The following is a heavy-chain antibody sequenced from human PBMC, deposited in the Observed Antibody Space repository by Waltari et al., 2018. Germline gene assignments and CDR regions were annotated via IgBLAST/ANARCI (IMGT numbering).Heavy chain of an antibody. CDR3: AKDYSSGWYVFDY. V-gene: IGHV3-30*02. CDR2: IRYDGSNK. D-gene: IGHD6-19*01. J-gene: IGHJ4*02. Sequence: QVQLVESGGGVVQPGGSLRLSCAASGFTFSSYGMHWVRQAPGKGLEWVAFIRYDGSNKYYADSVKGRFTISRDNSKNTLYLQMNSLRAEDTAVYYCAKDYSSGWYVFDYWGQGTLVTVSS. CDR1: GFTFSSYG.